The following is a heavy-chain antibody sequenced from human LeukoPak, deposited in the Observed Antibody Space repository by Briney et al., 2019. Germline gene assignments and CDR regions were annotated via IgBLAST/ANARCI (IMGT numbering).Heavy chain of an antibody. J-gene: IGHJ4*02. Sequence: PGGSPRLSRAASGFTFSSYAMHWVRQAPGKGLEWVSFIRYDGSNKYYADSVKGRFTISRDNSKNTLYLQMNSLRAEDTAVYYCAKDIFGTCRWLDYFDYWGQGTLVTVSS. CDR1: GFTFSSYA. D-gene: IGHD3-16*01. CDR2: IRYDGSNK. CDR3: AKDIFGTCRWLDYFDY. V-gene: IGHV3-30*02.